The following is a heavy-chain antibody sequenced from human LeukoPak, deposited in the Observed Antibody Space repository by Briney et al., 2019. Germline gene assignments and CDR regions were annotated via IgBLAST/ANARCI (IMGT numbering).Heavy chain of an antibody. CDR2: INQDGREK. Sequence: GGSLSLSCAASGFTFSSYWMNWVRQAPGKGLEWVANINQDGREKYYVDSVKGRFTISRDNAKNSLYLQMNSLRAEDTAVYYCARVTYDIFTGYLSYFDYWGQGTLVTVSS. CDR3: ARVTYDIFTGYLSYFDY. J-gene: IGHJ4*02. CDR1: GFTFSSYW. D-gene: IGHD3-9*01. V-gene: IGHV3-7*04.